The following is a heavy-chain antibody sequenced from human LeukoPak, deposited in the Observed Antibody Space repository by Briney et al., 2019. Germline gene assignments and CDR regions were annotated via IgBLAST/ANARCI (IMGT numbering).Heavy chain of an antibody. CDR1: GFTFSSYG. CDR3: ARVDYDYVWGSYSLDY. V-gene: IGHV3-33*01. J-gene: IGHJ4*02. CDR2: MWYDGSNK. Sequence: GALRLSCAASGFTFSSYGMHWVRQAPGKGLEWVAVMWYDGSNKYYADSVKGRFTISRDNSKNTLYLQMNSLRAEDTAVYYCARVDYDYVWGSYSLDYWGQGTLVTVSS. D-gene: IGHD3-16*01.